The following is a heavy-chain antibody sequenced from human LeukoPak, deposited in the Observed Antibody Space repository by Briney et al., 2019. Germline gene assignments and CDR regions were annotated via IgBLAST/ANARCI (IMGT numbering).Heavy chain of an antibody. CDR3: ARADRYAFDI. J-gene: IGHJ3*02. CDR2: IHPGDSDT. V-gene: IGHV5-51*01. CDR1: GYSFTTYW. Sequence: SGESLKISCKGSGYSFTTYWIAWVRQMPGKGLEWMGIIHPGDSDTRYSPSIQGQVTISADRSISTAYLQWNSLKASDTAMYYCARADRYAFDIWGQGTMVTVSS.